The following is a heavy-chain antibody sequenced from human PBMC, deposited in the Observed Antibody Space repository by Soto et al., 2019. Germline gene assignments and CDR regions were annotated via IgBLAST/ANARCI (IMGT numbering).Heavy chain of an antibody. CDR1: GFTFSDYY. CDR3: ARASPLPQNDFWSGTVAPDAFDI. D-gene: IGHD3-3*01. J-gene: IGHJ3*02. CDR2: ISSSGSTI. Sequence: GGSLRLSCAASGFTFSDYYMSWIRQAPGKGLEWVSYISSSGSTIYYAESVKGRFTISRDNAKNSLYLQMNSLRAEDTAVYYCARASPLPQNDFWSGTVAPDAFDIWGQGTMVTVSS. V-gene: IGHV3-11*01.